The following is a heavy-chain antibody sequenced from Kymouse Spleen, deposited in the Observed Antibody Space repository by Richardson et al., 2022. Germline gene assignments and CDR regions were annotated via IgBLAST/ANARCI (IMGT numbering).Heavy chain of an antibody. V-gene: IGHV1-2*04. D-gene: IGHD6-6*01. J-gene: IGHJ6*02. Sequence: QVQLVQSGAEVKKPGASVKVSCKASGYTFTGYYMHWVRQAPGQGLEWMGWINPNSGGTNYAQKFQGWVTMTRDTSISTAYMELSRLRSDDTAVYYCARDQQLVPYYYYGMDVWGQGTTVTVSS. CDR3: ARDQQLVPYYYYGMDV. CDR1: GYTFTGYY. CDR2: INPNSGGT.